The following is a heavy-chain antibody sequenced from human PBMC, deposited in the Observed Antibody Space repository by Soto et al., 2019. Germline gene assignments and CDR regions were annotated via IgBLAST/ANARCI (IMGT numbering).Heavy chain of an antibody. CDR1: GYSFTSYW. CDR3: ARDHQRGYEIRGYYYYGMDV. V-gene: IGHV5-51*01. D-gene: IGHD5-12*01. Sequence: PGESLKISCKGSGYSFTSYWIGWVRQMPGKGLEWMGIIYPGDSDTRYSPSFQGQVTISRDNSKNTLYLQMNSLRAEDTAVYYCARDHQRGYEIRGYYYYGMDVWGQGTTVTVSS. CDR2: IYPGDSDT. J-gene: IGHJ6*02.